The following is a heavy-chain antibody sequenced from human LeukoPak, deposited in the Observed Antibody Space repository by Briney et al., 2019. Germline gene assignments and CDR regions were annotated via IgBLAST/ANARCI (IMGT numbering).Heavy chain of an antibody. CDR1: GGTFSSYA. V-gene: IGHV1-69*04. Sequence: SVKVSCKASGGTFSSYAISWVRQAPGQGREWMGRIIPIPGIANYAQKFQGRVTITADKSTSTAYMELSSLRSEDTAVYYCARDLQWLALYYFDYWGQGTLVTVSS. CDR3: ARDLQWLALYYFDY. CDR2: IIPIPGIA. D-gene: IGHD6-19*01. J-gene: IGHJ4*02.